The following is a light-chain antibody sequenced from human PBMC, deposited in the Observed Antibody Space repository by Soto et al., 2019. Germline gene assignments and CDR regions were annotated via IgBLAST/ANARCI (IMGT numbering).Light chain of an antibody. CDR2: GAS. V-gene: IGKV3-15*01. CDR1: QSVSSN. CDR3: QQSNHWPHT. Sequence: EVVMTQSPATLSVSLGDRATLSCRASQSVSSNLAWYQQEPGQAPRLLIYGASTRATGIPSRFSGSGSGTEFTLTISSPQSEAFAVYSSQQSNHWPHTLGGGTKVDIK. J-gene: IGKJ4*01.